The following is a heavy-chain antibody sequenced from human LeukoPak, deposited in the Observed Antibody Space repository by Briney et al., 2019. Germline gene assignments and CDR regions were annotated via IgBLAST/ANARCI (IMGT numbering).Heavy chain of an antibody. CDR1: GYTLTELS. CDR2: FDPEDGET. Sequence: EASVKVSCKVSGYTLTELSMHWVRQAPGKGLEWMGGFDPEDGETIYAQKFQGRVTMTEDTSTDTAYMELSSLRSEDTAVYYCATLDFPGYYFDYWGQGTLVTVSS. CDR3: ATLDFPGYYFDY. D-gene: IGHD3/OR15-3a*01. V-gene: IGHV1-24*01. J-gene: IGHJ4*02.